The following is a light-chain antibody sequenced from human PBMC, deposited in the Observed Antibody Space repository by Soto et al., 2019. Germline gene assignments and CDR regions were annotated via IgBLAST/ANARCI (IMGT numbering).Light chain of an antibody. V-gene: IGKV3-20*01. CDR3: QQYGSSPPYT. J-gene: IGKJ2*01. CDR2: GSS. CDR1: QSVSNNY. Sequence: EVVLTQSPGTLYLSPGERATLSCRVSQSVSNNYLAWYQQKPGQSPKLLIFGSSDRATGIPDRFSGSGSGTDFTLTISSLEPEDFAVYYCQQYGSSPPYTFGQGTKLEIK.